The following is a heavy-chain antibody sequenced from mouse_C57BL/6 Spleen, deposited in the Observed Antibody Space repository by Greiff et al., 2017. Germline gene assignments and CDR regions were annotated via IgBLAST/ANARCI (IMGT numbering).Heavy chain of an antibody. D-gene: IGHD1-1*01. J-gene: IGHJ1*03. CDR3: AKEGATTVVATRYFDV. CDR2: IWRGGST. CDR1: GFSLTSYG. V-gene: IGHV2-5*01. Sequence: QVHVKQSGPGLVQPSQSLSITCTVSGFSLTSYGVHWVRQSPGKGLEWLGVIWRGGSTDYNAAFMSRLSITKDNSKSQVFFKMNSLQADDTAIYYCAKEGATTVVATRYFDVWGTGTTVTVSS.